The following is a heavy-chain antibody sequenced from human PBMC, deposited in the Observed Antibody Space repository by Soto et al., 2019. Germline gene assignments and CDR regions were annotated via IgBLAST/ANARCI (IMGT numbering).Heavy chain of an antibody. CDR1: GYTFTSYG. D-gene: IGHD4-4*01. CDR3: ARDFPMTTVTTGDYYYYGMDV. CDR2: ISAYNGNT. V-gene: IGHV1-18*01. Sequence: GASVKVSCKASGYTFTSYGISWVRQAPGQGLEWMGWISAYNGNTNYAQKLQGRVTMTTDTSTSTAYTELRSLRSDDTAVYYCARDFPMTTVTTGDYYYYGMDVWGQGTTVTVSS. J-gene: IGHJ6*02.